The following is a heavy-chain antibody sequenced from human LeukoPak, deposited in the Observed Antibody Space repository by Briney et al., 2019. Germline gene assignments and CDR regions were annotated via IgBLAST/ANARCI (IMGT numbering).Heavy chain of an antibody. CDR1: GFIFSSYE. V-gene: IGHV3-7*03. CDR2: INLDGSDK. Sequence: GGSLRLSCAASGFIFSSYEMNWVRQAPGKGLEWVGNINLDGSDKYYGDSVKGRFTISRDNAKNSLYLQMNSLRAEDTAVYYCARGTLYSGWSYYLDYWGQGTLVTVSS. CDR3: ARGTLYSGWSYYLDY. D-gene: IGHD6-19*01. J-gene: IGHJ4*02.